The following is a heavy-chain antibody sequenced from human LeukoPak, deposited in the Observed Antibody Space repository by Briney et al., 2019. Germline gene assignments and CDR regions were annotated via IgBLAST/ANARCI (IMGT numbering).Heavy chain of an antibody. CDR3: ARDLGYSYGYGLY. CDR2: IRYDGNNK. V-gene: IGHV3-30*02. CDR1: GFTFSDYS. J-gene: IGHJ4*02. D-gene: IGHD5-18*01. Sequence: GGSLRLSCAASGFTFSDYSMHWVRQAPGKGLNWVAFIRYDGNNKYYADSVKGRFTISRDNSKNMLYLEMNSLSTEDTAVYYCARDLGYSYGYGLYWGQGTLVTVSS.